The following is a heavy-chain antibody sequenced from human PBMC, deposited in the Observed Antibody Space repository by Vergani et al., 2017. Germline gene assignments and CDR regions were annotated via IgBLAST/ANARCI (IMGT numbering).Heavy chain of an antibody. CDR1: GFTFDDYA. D-gene: IGHD1-14*01. CDR3: ARVPGSPDY. J-gene: IGHJ4*02. V-gene: IGHV3-9*01. CDR2: ISWNSGSI. Sequence: EVQLVESGGGLVQPGRSLRLSCAASGFTFDDYAMHWVRQAPGKGLEWVSGISWNSGSIGYADSVKGRFTISRDNAKNSLYLQMNSLRAEDTAVYYCARVPGSPDYWGQGTLVTVPS.